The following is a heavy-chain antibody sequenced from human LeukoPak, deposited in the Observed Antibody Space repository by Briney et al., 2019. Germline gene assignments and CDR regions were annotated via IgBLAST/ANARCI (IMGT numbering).Heavy chain of an antibody. CDR1: GGTFSSYA. D-gene: IGHD2-2*01. Sequence: ASVKVSCKASGGTFSSYAISRVRQAPGQGLEWMGRIIPILGIANYAQKFQGRVTITADKSTSTAYMELSSLRSEDTAVYYCARGSPGQLSSIFDYWGQGTLVTVSS. V-gene: IGHV1-69*04. CDR3: ARGSPGQLSSIFDY. J-gene: IGHJ4*02. CDR2: IIPILGIA.